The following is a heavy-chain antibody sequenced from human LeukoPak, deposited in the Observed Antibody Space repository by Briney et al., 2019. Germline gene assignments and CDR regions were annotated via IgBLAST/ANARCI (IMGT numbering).Heavy chain of an antibody. CDR2: IIPIFGTA. CDR3: ARDATYSSSWYGAFDI. V-gene: IGHV1-69*13. J-gene: IGHJ3*02. D-gene: IGHD6-13*01. CDR1: GGTFSSYA. Sequence: SVKVSCKASGGTFSSYAISWVRQAPGQGLEWMGGIIPIFGTANYAQKFQGRVTITADESTSTAYMELSSLRSEDTAVYYCARDATYSSSWYGAFDIWGQGTMVTVSS.